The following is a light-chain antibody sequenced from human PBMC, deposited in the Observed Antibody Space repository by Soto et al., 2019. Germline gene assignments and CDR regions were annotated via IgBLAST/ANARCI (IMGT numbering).Light chain of an antibody. J-gene: IGKJ2*01. CDR3: QQYGGSPMYT. CDR2: GAS. Sequence: EIVLTQSPGTLSLSPGERATLSCRASQSVSSSYLAWYQQKPGQAPRLLIYGASSRATGIPDRFSGSGSGTDFTLTISGLEPEDVAVYYCQQYGGSPMYTFGQGTKLEIK. CDR1: QSVSSSY. V-gene: IGKV3-20*01.